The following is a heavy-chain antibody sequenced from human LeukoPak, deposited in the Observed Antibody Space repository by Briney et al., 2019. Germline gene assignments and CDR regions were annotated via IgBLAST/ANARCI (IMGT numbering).Heavy chain of an antibody. D-gene: IGHD3-3*01. CDR3: ARGTISGARSFDP. V-gene: IGHV1-8*03. CDR2: VNPNSGNR. CDR1: GYIFSNYD. J-gene: IGHJ5*02. Sequence: GASVKVSCKASGYIFSNYDINWVRQAPGQGLEWMGWVNPNSGNRGYAQKFQGRLTITSNTSITTAFLDLSSLRSDDTAVYYCARGTISGARSFDPWGQGTLVTVSS.